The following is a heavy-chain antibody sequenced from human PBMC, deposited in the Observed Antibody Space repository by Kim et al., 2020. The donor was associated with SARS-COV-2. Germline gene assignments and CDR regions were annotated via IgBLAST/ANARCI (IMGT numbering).Heavy chain of an antibody. J-gene: IGHJ6*02. CDR3: ARGGRGYSYGYNGMDV. Sequence: SVKVSCKASGGTFSSYTISWVRQAPGQGLEWMGRIIPILGIANYAQKFQGRVTITADKSTSTAYMELSSLRSEDTAVYYCARGGRGYSYGYNGMDVWGQGTTVTVSS. CDR1: GGTFSSYT. D-gene: IGHD5-18*01. CDR2: IIPILGIA. V-gene: IGHV1-69*02.